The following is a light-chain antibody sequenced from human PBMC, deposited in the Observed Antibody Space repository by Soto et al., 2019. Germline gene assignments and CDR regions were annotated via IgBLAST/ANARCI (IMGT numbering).Light chain of an antibody. CDR3: QQYGSIPCT. CDR2: DAS. V-gene: IGKV3-20*01. Sequence: EIVLTQSPGTLSLSPGERATLSCRATESVVSSYLAWYQLKPGQAPRLLIYDASSRATGIPDRFSGSRSGTDFTLTISRLEPEDFAVYYCQQYGSIPCTFGQGTKVDIK. J-gene: IGKJ1*01. CDR1: ESVVSSY.